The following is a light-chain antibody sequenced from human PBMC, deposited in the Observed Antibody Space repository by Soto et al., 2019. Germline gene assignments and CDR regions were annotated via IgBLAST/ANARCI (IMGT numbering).Light chain of an antibody. V-gene: IGLV2-14*01. CDR2: EVT. CDR1: NTDVGQGKS. CDR3: VSYTDTDTLV. J-gene: IGLJ1*01. Sequence: QSVLTQPASVCGSRGQSITISCFGRNTDVGQGKSVSWYQQGPGKAPKLLIFEVTNRPSGISSRFSGSRSGNTASLTISGLQPDDEGDYYCVSYTDTDTLVFGTGTKVTVL.